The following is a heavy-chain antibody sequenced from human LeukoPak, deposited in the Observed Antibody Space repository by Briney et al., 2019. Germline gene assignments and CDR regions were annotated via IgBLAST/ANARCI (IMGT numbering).Heavy chain of an antibody. Sequence: GASVKVSCKASGYTFTGYYIHWVRQAPGQGLEWMGWINPNSGGTNYARKFQGRVTMTRDTSTSTVYMELSSLRSEDTAVYYCARALGIVVVTATGYWGQGTLVTVSS. D-gene: IGHD2-21*02. CDR1: GYTFTGYY. J-gene: IGHJ4*02. CDR2: INPNSGGT. CDR3: ARALGIVVVTATGY. V-gene: IGHV1-2*02.